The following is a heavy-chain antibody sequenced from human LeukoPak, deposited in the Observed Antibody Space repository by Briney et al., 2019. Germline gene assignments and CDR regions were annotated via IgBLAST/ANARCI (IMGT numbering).Heavy chain of an antibody. CDR3: ARAGRSYQLLPYYYYGMDV. CDR2: IYTSGST. D-gene: IGHD2-2*01. CDR1: GGSISSYY. J-gene: IGHJ6*02. Sequence: SETLSLTCTVSGGSISSYYWSWIRQPAGKGLEWIGRIYTSGSTNYNPPLKSRVTMSVDTSKNQFSLKLSSVTAADTAVYYCARAGRSYQLLPYYYYGMDVWGQGTTVTVSS. V-gene: IGHV4-4*07.